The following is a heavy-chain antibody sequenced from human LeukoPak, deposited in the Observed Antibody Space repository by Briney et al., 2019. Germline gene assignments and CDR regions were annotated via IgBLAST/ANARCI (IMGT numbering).Heavy chain of an antibody. CDR1: GFTFSDHA. Sequence: GGSLRLSCAASGFTFSDHAMSWVRQAPAKGLEWVSGISGSGGSTYYADSVKGRFTISRDNSKNTLYLQMNSLRAEDAAIYYCAKDRIWSGYSKYYFDCWGQGTLVTVSS. CDR2: ISGSGGST. CDR3: AKDRIWSGYSKYYFDC. D-gene: IGHD3-3*01. V-gene: IGHV3-23*01. J-gene: IGHJ4*02.